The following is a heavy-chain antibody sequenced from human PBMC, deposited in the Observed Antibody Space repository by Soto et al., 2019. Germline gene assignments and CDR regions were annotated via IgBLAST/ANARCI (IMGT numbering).Heavy chain of an antibody. V-gene: IGHV3-23*01. CDR2: ISGSGDST. Sequence: GSLRLSCASSGFTFSSYSMSWVRQAPGKGLEWVSAISGSGDSTYYAGSVKGRFTTSRDNSKSTLYLQMNSLRADDTATYFCVSWVSAHFDYWGHGTPVNVSS. D-gene: IGHD2-8*01. CDR3: VSWVSAHFDY. CDR1: GFTFSSYS. J-gene: IGHJ4*01.